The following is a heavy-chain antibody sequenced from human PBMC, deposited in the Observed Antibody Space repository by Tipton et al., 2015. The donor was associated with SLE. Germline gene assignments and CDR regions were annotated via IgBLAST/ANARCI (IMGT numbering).Heavy chain of an antibody. CDR2: INHSGST. V-gene: IGHV4-39*07. Sequence: TLSLTCTVSGGSISSSSYYWGWIRQPPGKGLEWIGEINHSGSTNYNPSLKSRVTISVDTSKNQFSLKLSSVTAADTAVYYCARSYSSSSGVGYWGQGTLVTVSS. D-gene: IGHD6-13*01. CDR1: GGSISSSSYY. CDR3: ARSYSSSSGVGY. J-gene: IGHJ4*02.